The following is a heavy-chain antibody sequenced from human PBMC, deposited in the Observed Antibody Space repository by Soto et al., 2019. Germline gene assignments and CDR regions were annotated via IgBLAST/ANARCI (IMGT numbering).Heavy chain of an antibody. Sequence: QVQLQESGPGLVKPSETLSLTCTVSGGSVSSGSYYWSWIRQPPGKGLEWIGYIYYSGSTNYNPSPKSRVTISVDTSKNQFSLKLSSVTAADTAVYYCARAPETTVTNKWFDPWGQGTLVTVSS. V-gene: IGHV4-61*01. CDR3: ARAPETTVTNKWFDP. D-gene: IGHD4-17*01. CDR2: IYYSGST. J-gene: IGHJ5*02. CDR1: GGSVSSGSYY.